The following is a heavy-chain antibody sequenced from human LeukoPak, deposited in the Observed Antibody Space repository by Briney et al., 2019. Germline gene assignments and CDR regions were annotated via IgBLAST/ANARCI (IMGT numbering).Heavy chain of an antibody. CDR2: ISSNGGST. D-gene: IGHD2-2*01. V-gene: IGHV3-64*01. CDR3: AREQRGCSSTSCPFDY. J-gene: IGHJ4*02. Sequence: GGSLRLSCAASGFTFGSYAMHWVRQAPGKGLEYVSAISSNGGSTYYANSVKGRFTISRDNSKNTLYLQMGSLRAEDMAVYYCAREQRGCSSTSCPFDYWGQGTLVTVSS. CDR1: GFTFGSYA.